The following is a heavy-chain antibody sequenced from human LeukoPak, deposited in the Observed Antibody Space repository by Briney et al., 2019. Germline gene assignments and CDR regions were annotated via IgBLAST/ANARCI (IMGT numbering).Heavy chain of an antibody. CDR1: GGSLSGHY. CDR2: INHSGST. V-gene: IGHV4-34*01. J-gene: IGHJ4*02. D-gene: IGHD3-22*01. Sequence: SETLSLTCAVYGGSLSGHYWSWIRQPPGKGLEWIGEINHSGSTNYNPSLKSRVTISVDTSKNQFSLKLSSVTAADTAVFYRARREGSGYYWSDYWGQGTLVTVSS. CDR3: ARREGSGYYWSDY.